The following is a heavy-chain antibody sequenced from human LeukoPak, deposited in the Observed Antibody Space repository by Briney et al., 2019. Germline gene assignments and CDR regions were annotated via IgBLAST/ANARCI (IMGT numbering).Heavy chain of an antibody. V-gene: IGHV3-48*04. CDR1: GFTFSSYS. J-gene: IGHJ3*02. CDR2: ISSSSGSTV. CDR3: ARYYDGSGYDDAFDI. Sequence: RGSLRLSCAASGFTFSSYSMNWVRQAPGKGLEWVSSISSSSGSTVYYADSVKGRFTISRDNAKNSLYLQMNSLRTEDTAVYSCARYYDGSGYDDAFDIWGQGTMVTVSS. D-gene: IGHD3-22*01.